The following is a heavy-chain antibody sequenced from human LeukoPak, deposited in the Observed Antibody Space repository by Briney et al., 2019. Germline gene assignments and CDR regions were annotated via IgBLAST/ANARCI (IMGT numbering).Heavy chain of an antibody. CDR2: ISGSGGST. CDR1: GFTFSSYA. J-gene: IGHJ4*02. Sequence: GGSLRLSCAASGFTFSSYAMSWVRQAPGKGLEWVSAISGSGGSTYYADSVKGRFTISRDNSKNTLYLQMNSLRAEDTAVYYCAKDTGYSGYDPASYFDYWGQGALVTVSS. V-gene: IGHV3-23*01. CDR3: AKDTGYSGYDPASYFDY. D-gene: IGHD5-12*01.